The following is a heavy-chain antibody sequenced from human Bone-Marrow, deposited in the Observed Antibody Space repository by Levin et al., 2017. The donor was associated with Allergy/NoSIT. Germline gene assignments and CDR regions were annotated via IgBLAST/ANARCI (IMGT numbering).Heavy chain of an antibody. D-gene: IGHD3/OR15-3a*01. J-gene: IGHJ6*02. CDR3: SRGPARDWFDTGIYYGRYDYSTMDV. CDR1: GGSFKGYY. CDR2: ITHSERI. V-gene: IGHV4-34*01. Sequence: SETLSLTCAVYGGSFKGYYWTWIRQSPEKGLEWIGDITHSERINYNPSFKSRLRLSVDMSKNQFYLSLSSVTAADAAVYYCSRGPARDWFDTGIYYGRYDYSTMDVWGQGTTVTVSS.